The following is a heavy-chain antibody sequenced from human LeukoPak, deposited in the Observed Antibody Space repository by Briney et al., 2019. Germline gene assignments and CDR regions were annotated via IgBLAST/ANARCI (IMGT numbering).Heavy chain of an antibody. CDR2: IYYSGST. J-gene: IGHJ3*02. CDR1: GGSISSGGYY. Sequence: SETLSLTCTVSGGSISSGGYYWSWIRQHPGKGLEWIGYIYYSGSTNYNPSLKSRVTISVDTSKNQFSLKLSSVTAADTAVYYCARLHSGSSGTDDAFDIWGQGTMVTVSS. V-gene: IGHV4-61*08. D-gene: IGHD1-26*01. CDR3: ARLHSGSSGTDDAFDI.